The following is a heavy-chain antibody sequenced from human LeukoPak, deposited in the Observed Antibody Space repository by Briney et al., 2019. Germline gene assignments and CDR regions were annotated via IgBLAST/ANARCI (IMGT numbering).Heavy chain of an antibody. V-gene: IGHV1-8*01. CDR3: ARAPALITMVRGVHADFDY. Sequence: GASVKVSCKASGYTFTSYDINWVRQATGQGLEWMGWMNPNSGNTGYAQKFKGRVTLTRDTSISTAYMELSSLRSEDTAVYYCARAPALITMVRGVHADFDYWGQGTLVTVSS. J-gene: IGHJ4*02. CDR2: MNPNSGNT. CDR1: GYTFTSYD. D-gene: IGHD3-10*01.